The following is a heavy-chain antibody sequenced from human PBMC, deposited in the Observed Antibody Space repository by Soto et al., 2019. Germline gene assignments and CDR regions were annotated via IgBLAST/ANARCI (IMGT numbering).Heavy chain of an antibody. CDR2: IYYSGST. Sequence: SEPLSLTCTVAGGSISSYYWRWIRQPPGKGLEWIGYIYYSGSTNYNPSLKSRVTISVDTSKNQFSLKLSSVTAADTAVYYCARARYRGPPPSHDAFDIWGHGTMVTVSS. D-gene: IGHD4-4*01. CDR3: ARARYRGPPPSHDAFDI. V-gene: IGHV4-59*01. J-gene: IGHJ3*02. CDR1: GGSISSYY.